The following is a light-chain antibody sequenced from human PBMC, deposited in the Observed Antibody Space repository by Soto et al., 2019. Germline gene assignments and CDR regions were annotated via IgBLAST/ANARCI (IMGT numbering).Light chain of an antibody. CDR3: QQYNNWPPWT. CDR2: GAS. J-gene: IGKJ1*01. V-gene: IGKV3-15*01. Sequence: EIVMTQSPATLSVSPRARATLSCSASKSVSSSLAWYQQRAGQAHRLLIYGASTRATGIPARFSGSGSGTEFTLTISSLRSEDFAVYYCQQYNNWPPWTFGQGTKVAIK. CDR1: KSVSSS.